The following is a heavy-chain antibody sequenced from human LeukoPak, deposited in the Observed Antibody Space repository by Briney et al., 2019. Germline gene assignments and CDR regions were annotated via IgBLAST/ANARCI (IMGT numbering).Heavy chain of an antibody. CDR2: ISPNSGGT. D-gene: IGHD3-10*01. V-gene: IGHV1-2*02. Sequence: ASVKVSCKASGYTFTGYYMHWVRQAPGQGLEWMGWISPNSGGTNYAQKFQGRVTMTRDTSISTAYMEPSRLRSDDTAVYYCERDLGDYYGSGSSPKTFDYWGQGTLVTVSS. CDR3: ERDLGDYYGSGSSPKTFDY. CDR1: GYTFTGYY. J-gene: IGHJ4*02.